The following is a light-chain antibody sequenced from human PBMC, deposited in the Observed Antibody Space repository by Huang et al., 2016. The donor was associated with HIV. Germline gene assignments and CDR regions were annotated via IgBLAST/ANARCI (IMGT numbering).Light chain of an antibody. J-gene: IGKJ1*01. CDR1: QSVSSSY. CDR3: QQYGSSPWT. CDR2: GAS. V-gene: IGKV3-20*01. Sequence: EIVLTQSPGTLSLSPGERATLSGRASQSVSSSYLAWYQQKPGQARRLLIYGASSRATGIPDRFSGSGSGTDFTLTISRLEPEDFAVYYCQQYGSSPWTFGQGTKVEIK.